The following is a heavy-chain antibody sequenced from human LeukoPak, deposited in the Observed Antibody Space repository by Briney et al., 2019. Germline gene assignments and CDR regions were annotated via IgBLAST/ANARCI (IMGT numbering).Heavy chain of an antibody. V-gene: IGHV1-69*06. CDR1: GGTFSNYG. Sequence: GASVKVSCKASGGTFSNYGISWVRQAPGQGLEWMGGIIPVFDTPDYAQKFQDRVTITADKSTNTAYMELSSLRFEDTAIYYCAINRGYSSGNYYYYYMDVWGKGTTVTVSS. J-gene: IGHJ6*03. CDR3: AINRGYSSGNYYYYYMDV. CDR2: IIPVFDTP. D-gene: IGHD5-18*01.